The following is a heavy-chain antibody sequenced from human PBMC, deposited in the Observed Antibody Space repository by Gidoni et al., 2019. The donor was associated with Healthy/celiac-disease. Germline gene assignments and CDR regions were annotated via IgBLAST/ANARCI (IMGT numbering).Heavy chain of an antibody. J-gene: IGHJ1*01. CDR1: GFTFSSYA. Sequence: EVQLLESGGGLVQPGGSLRLSCAASGFTFSSYAMSWVRQAPGKGLEWVSAISGSGGSTYYADSVKGRFTISRDNSKNTLYLQMNSLRAEDTAVYYCAKDPGWELLPGAEYFQHWGQGTLVTVSS. CDR3: AKDPGWELLPGAEYFQH. V-gene: IGHV3-23*01. D-gene: IGHD1-26*01. CDR2: ISGSGGST.